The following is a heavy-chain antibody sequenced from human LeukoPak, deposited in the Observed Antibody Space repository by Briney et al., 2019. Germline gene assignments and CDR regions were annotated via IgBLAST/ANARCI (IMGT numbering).Heavy chain of an antibody. V-gene: IGHV4-39*07. CDR2: IYYSGST. Sequence: SETLSLTCTVSGGSISSSNFYWGWIRQPPGKGLEWIGSIYYSGSTYYNPSLKSRVTISVDTSKNQFSLKLSSVTAADTAVYYCARERGYDSSGYYSNWFDPWGQGTLVTVSS. CDR1: GGSISSSNFY. J-gene: IGHJ5*02. CDR3: ARERGYDSSGYYSNWFDP. D-gene: IGHD3-22*01.